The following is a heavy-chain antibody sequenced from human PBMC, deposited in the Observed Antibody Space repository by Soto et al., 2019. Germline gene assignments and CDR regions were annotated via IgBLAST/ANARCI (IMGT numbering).Heavy chain of an antibody. D-gene: IGHD2-8*01. V-gene: IGHV1-69*13. CDR2: IIPISGKT. CDR3: ARVRCFNGLCHTADYGMDV. CDR1: GDVFRSYG. Sequence: SVKVSCKASGDVFRSYGINWVRQAPGQGLEWMGGIIPISGKTNYAQKFQGRVAITADESTDTVYMELSRLRSEDTAVYFCARVRCFNGLCHTADYGMDVWGQGTTVTVSS. J-gene: IGHJ6*02.